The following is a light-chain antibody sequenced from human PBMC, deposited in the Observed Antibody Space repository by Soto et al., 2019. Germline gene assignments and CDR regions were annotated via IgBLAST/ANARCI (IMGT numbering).Light chain of an antibody. CDR1: QSVSSSY. CDR2: GAS. Sequence: ESVLTQSPGTLSLSPGERATLSCRASQSVSSSYLAWYQQKPGQAPRLLIYGASSRATVIPHRFSGSGSGTDFTLTISRLEPADFAVYYFQQYGSSLWTFGKGTKVEIK. CDR3: QQYGSSLWT. V-gene: IGKV3-20*01. J-gene: IGKJ1*01.